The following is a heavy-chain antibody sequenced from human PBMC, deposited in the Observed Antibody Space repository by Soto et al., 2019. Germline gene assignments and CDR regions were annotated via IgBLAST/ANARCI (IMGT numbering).Heavy chain of an antibody. CDR2: ISHSGST. J-gene: IGHJ4*02. CDR3: ARLIHSSGDDY. V-gene: IGHV4-4*02. D-gene: IGHD6-19*01. CDR1: CASISSSNW. Sequence: SETLSLTCTGSCASISSSNWWSWVRQPPGKGLEWIGEISHSGSTNYKPSLKSRVTISVDKSKNQFSLKLSSVTAADTAVYYCARLIHSSGDDYWGQGTLVTVSS.